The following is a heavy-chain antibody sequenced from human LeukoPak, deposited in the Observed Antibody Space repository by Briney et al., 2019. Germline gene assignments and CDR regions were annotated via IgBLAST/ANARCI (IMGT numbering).Heavy chain of an antibody. J-gene: IGHJ4*02. Sequence: SETLSLTCAVYGGSFSGYYWSWIRQPPGKGLEWIGYIYYSGSTNYNPSLKSRVTISVDTSKNQFSLKLSSVTAADTAVYYCARHGYDYYDSSGYYNRRYYFDYWGQGTLVTVSS. D-gene: IGHD3-22*01. V-gene: IGHV4-59*08. CDR2: IYYSGST. CDR3: ARHGYDYYDSSGYYNRRYYFDY. CDR1: GGSFSGYY.